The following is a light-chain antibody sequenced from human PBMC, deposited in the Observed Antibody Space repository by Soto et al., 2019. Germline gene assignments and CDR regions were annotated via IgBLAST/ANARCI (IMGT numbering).Light chain of an antibody. CDR1: RAVNTR. J-gene: IGKJ1*01. CDR2: LTS. CDR3: DQRQGWPQT. V-gene: IGKV3D-11*01. Sequence: TQSPAPVSSFPGDGVTRSCMAVRAVNTRLAWYQHKPGQAPRLLSYLTSNGAAGSPARFSGSGSETDFTLAISDVEPEVLSVHYIDQRQGWPQTFGPGTKVDIK.